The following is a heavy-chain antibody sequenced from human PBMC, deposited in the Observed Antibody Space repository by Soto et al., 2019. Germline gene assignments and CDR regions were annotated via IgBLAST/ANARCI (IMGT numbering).Heavy chain of an antibody. Sequence: ASVKVSCKASGDTFPSYGISWVRQAPGQGLEWMGWISAYNGNTNYAQKLQGRVTMTTDTSTSTAYMELRSLRSDDTAVYYCARDPGSGSGWSLHYYYGMDVWGQGTTVTVSS. D-gene: IGHD6-19*01. CDR2: ISAYNGNT. V-gene: IGHV1-18*01. CDR3: ARDPGSGSGWSLHYYYGMDV. CDR1: GDTFPSYG. J-gene: IGHJ6*02.